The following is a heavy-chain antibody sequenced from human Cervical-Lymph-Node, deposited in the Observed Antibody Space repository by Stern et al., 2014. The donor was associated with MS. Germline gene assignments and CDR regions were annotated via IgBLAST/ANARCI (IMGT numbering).Heavy chain of an antibody. V-gene: IGHV1-18*01. CDR2: ISAYNGKT. D-gene: IGHD6-13*01. J-gene: IGHJ4*02. Sequence: VQLVESGAEVKKPGASVKVSCKASGYTFTSYGISWVRQAPGQGLERLGWISAYNGKTNYAQTLPGRVTMTTDTSTSTAYMELRSLRSDDTAVYYCARVYGPLRIAAAGTVDYWGQGTLVTVSS. CDR3: ARVYGPLRIAAAGTVDY. CDR1: GYTFTSYG.